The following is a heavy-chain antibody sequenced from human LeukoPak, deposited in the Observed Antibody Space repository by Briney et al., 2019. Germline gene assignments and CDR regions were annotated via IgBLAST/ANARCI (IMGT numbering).Heavy chain of an antibody. Sequence: GGSLRLSCAASGITLSSYWMSWVRQAPGKGLEWVAQIKQDGSEKYYVDSVKGRFTVSRDNAKNSLYLQMNSLRAEDTAVYYCARYYDFWAWGQGTLVTVS. V-gene: IGHV3-7*01. CDR2: IKQDGSEK. D-gene: IGHD3-3*01. J-gene: IGHJ4*02. CDR3: ARYYDFWA. CDR1: GITLSSYW.